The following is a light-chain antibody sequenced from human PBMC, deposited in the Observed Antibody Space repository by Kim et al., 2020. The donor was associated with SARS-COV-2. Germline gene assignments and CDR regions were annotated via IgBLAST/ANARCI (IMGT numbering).Light chain of an antibody. CDR2: RDN. J-gene: IGLJ1*01. V-gene: IGLV3-1*01. CDR1: KLGDKY. CDR3: QAWDSSIYV. Sequence: VSPGQTASITCYGDKLGDKYASWYQQKPGQSPVVVIFRDNRRPSGIPERFSGSNSGNTATLTISGTQAMDEADYYCQAWDSSIYVFGTGTKVTVL.